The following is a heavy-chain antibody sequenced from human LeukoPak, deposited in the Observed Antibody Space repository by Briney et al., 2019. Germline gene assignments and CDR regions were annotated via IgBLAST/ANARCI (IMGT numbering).Heavy chain of an antibody. Sequence: SETLSLTCTVSGGSISSYYWSWIRQPPGKGLEWIGYIYYSGSTNYNPSLKSRVTISVDTSKNQFSLKLSSVTAADTAVYYCASAPTSQGGSGMDVWGQGTTVTVSS. J-gene: IGHJ6*02. CDR1: GGSISSYY. V-gene: IGHV4-59*01. CDR3: ASAPTSQGGSGMDV. CDR2: IYYSGST. D-gene: IGHD3-16*01.